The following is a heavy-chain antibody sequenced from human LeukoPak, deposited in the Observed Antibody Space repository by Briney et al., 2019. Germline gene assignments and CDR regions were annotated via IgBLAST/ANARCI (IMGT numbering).Heavy chain of an antibody. D-gene: IGHD2-15*01. CDR1: GGSFSGYY. CDR2: INHSGST. J-gene: IGHJ6*02. CDR3: ARGVIVVVVAANYYYYYGMDV. V-gene: IGHV4-34*01. Sequence: PSETLSLTCAVYGGSFSGYYWSWIRHPPGKGLEWIGEINHSGSTNYNPSLKSRVTISVDTSKNQFSLKLSSVTAADTAVYYCARGVIVVVVAANYYYYYGMDVWGQGTTVTVSS.